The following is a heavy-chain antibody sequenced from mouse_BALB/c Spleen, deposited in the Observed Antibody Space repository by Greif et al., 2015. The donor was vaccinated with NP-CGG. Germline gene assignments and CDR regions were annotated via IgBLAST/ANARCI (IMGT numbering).Heavy chain of an antibody. CDR2: ISSGGSYT. J-gene: IGHJ3*01. D-gene: IGHD2-3*01. CDR3: ARHDGYYDD. Sequence: EVQLVESGGDLVKPGGSLKLSCAASGFTFSSYGMSWVRQTPDKRLEWVATISSGGSYTYYPDSVKGRFTISRDNAKNTLYLQMSSLKSEDTAMCYCARHDGYYDDWGQGTLVTVSA. CDR1: GFTFSSYG. V-gene: IGHV5-6*01.